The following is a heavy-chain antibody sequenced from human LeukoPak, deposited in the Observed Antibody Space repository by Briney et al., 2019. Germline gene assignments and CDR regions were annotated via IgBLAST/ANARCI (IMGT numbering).Heavy chain of an antibody. V-gene: IGHV3-23*01. CDR2: IRGSGGST. Sequence: PGGSLRLSCAASGFTLSSYAMSWVRQAAGKGLEWVSAIRGSGGSTYYADSVKGRSTISRDNSKNTLYLQMNSLRAEDTAVYYYAKAERVVPAAPTDYWGQGTLVTVSS. CDR1: GFTLSSYA. D-gene: IGHD2-2*01. CDR3: AKAERVVPAAPTDY. J-gene: IGHJ4*02.